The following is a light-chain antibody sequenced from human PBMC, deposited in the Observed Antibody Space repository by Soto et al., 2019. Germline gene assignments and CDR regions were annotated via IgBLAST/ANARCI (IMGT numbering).Light chain of an antibody. Sequence: QSVLPQPASVSGSPGQSITISCTGTSTDVGGYKYVSWYQQNPGKAPKLMIYDVTSRPSGVSDRFSGSKSGNTASLIISGLQPEDEADYYCISYTSSDTYVFGTGTKVTVL. V-gene: IGLV2-14*01. CDR3: ISYTSSDTYV. CDR1: STDVGGYKY. CDR2: DVT. J-gene: IGLJ1*01.